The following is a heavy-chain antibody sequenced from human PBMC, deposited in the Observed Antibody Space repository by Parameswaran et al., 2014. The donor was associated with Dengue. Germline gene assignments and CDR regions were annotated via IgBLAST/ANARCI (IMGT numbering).Heavy chain of an antibody. V-gene: IGHV3-30*18. CDR2: ISYDESTT. D-gene: IGHD6-6*01. J-gene: IGHJ4*02. CDR3: AKDWQLGFDY. Sequence: WIRQPPGKGLEWVAVISYDESTTYYAGSVKGRFTISRDNSKNMLFLQMNALRPEDTAIYYCAKDWQLGFDYWGQGTLVTVSS.